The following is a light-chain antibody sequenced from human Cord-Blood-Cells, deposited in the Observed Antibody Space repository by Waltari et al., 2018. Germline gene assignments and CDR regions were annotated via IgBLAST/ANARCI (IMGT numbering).Light chain of an antibody. CDR2: EGS. CDR3: CSYAGSSTV. J-gene: IGLJ3*02. CDR1: SSDVGSYNL. Sequence: SALTQPASVSGSPGQSITIPCTGTSSDVGSYNLVSWYQQHPGKAPKLMIYEGSKRPSGVSNRFSGSKSGNTASLTISGLQAEDEADYYCCSYAGSSTVFGGGTKLTVL. V-gene: IGLV2-23*01.